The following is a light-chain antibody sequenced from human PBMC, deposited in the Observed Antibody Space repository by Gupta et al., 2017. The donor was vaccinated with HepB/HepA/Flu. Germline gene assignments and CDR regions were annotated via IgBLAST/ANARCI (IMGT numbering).Light chain of an antibody. J-gene: IGLJ3*02. CDR2: DVS. CDR3: SSYTRSSTRV. V-gene: IGLV2-14*03. Sequence: QSALTQPASVSGSPGQSITISCTGTSSDVGNHNYVSWYQQHPGKAPKLMFFDVSNRPSGVSNRFSGSKSGNTASLTISGLQAEDEADYYCSSYTRSSTRVFGGGTKLTVL. CDR1: SSDVGNHNY.